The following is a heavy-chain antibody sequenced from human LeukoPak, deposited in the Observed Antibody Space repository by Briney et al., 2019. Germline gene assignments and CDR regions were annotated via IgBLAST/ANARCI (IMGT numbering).Heavy chain of an antibody. CDR3: ARASHTGSYIPAGAFDI. CDR2: ISGSGGST. CDR1: GFTFSSYA. D-gene: IGHD1-26*01. V-gene: IGHV3-23*01. J-gene: IGHJ3*02. Sequence: PGGSLRLSCAASGFTFSSYAMSWVRQAPGKGLEWVSAISGSGGSTYYADSVKGRFTISRDNSKNTLYLQMNSLRAEDTAVYYCARASHTGSYIPAGAFDIWGQGTMVTVSS.